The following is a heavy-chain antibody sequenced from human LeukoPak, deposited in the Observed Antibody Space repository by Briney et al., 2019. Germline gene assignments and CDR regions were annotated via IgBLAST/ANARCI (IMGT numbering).Heavy chain of an antibody. CDR1: GFPFSRYG. V-gene: IGHV3-30*02. CDR3: ATGGEYYGCFDS. Sequence: PGGSLRLSCAASGFPFSRYGMHWGRQPPGKGLEWVAFTPYDRSDKYYGDSVKGRITISRDNSKNTVHLQMNSLRPEDTAVYYCATGGEYYGCFDSWGQGTLVTVSS. D-gene: IGHD4-17*01. J-gene: IGHJ4*02. CDR2: TPYDRSDK.